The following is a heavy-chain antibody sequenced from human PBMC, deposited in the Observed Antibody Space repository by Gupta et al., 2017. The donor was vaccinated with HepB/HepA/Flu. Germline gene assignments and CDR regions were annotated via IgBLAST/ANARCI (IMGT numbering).Heavy chain of an antibody. J-gene: IGHJ6*01. CDR3: ARPAIFSHLVGQNSYALDV. CDR2: SSYTGTT. V-gene: IGHV4-39*01. D-gene: IGHD2-8*01. Sequence: QVQLQESGPGLVKPSETLSLMCTVSGESLNNRLYYLGWIRQPPGKGLEWIASSSYTGTTYYNPSLESRVSMSIDTSKNRFSLRLTSVTAADTALYFCARPAIFSHLVGQNSYALDVWGQGITVTVSS. CDR1: GESLNNRLYY.